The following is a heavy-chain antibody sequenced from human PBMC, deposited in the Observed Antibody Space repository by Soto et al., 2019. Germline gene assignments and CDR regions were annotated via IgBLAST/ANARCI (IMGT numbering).Heavy chain of an antibody. D-gene: IGHD3-10*01. V-gene: IGHV4-59*01. CDR1: GGSISSYY. J-gene: IGHJ6*02. CDR2: IYYRGST. CDR3: ARVQRFRQLEG. Sequence: QVQLQESGPGLVKPSETLSLTCTVSGGSISSYYWSWIRQPPGKGLEWIGYIYYRGSTNYNPSLKSRVIISVDTAKNPCSHNLSSVTAADTAVYYCARVQRFRQLEGWGQGTPVTVSS.